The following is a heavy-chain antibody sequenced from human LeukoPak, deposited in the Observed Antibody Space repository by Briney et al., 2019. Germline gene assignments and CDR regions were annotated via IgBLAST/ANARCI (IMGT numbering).Heavy chain of an antibody. CDR1: GFTVSSNY. J-gene: IGHJ4*02. D-gene: IGHD5-18*01. Sequence: QPGGSLRLSCAASGFTVSSNYMSWVRQAPGKGLEWVSVIYSGGSTYYADPVKGRFTISRDNSKNTLYLQLNSLRAEDTAVYYCARSRGYSYGYSYFDSWGQGTLVTVSS. CDR3: ARSRGYSYGYSYFDS. CDR2: IYSGGST. V-gene: IGHV3-53*01.